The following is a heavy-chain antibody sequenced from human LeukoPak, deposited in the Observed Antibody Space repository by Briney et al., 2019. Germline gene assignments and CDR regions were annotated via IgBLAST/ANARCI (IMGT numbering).Heavy chain of an antibody. CDR1: GGSLSGYY. Sequence: PSETLSLTCGVYGGSLSGYYWSWIRQPPGKGLEWIGEINHRGDTNCNSSLKSRVTISLDKSQNQFSLRVNSVTAADTAVYYCARDSAMIGGYMDVWGKGTTVTISS. D-gene: IGHD3-22*01. CDR2: INHRGDT. V-gene: IGHV4-34*01. J-gene: IGHJ6*03. CDR3: ARDSAMIGGYMDV.